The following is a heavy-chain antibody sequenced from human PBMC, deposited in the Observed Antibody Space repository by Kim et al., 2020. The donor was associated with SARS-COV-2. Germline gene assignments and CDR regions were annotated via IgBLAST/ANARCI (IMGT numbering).Heavy chain of an antibody. Sequence: YADSVKGRLTISSDNAKNTLYLQLNSLRAEETAVYYCAIVASKLRFLNFEYWGQGTLVTVSP. CDR3: AIVASKLRFLNFEY. V-gene: IGHV3-23*01. J-gene: IGHJ4*02. D-gene: IGHD3-3*01.